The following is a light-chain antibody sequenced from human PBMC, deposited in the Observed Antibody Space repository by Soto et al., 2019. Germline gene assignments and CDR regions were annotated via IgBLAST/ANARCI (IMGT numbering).Light chain of an antibody. V-gene: IGLV2-14*01. CDR3: SSYTSSSKGV. J-gene: IGLJ1*01. CDR1: SSDVGGYNY. Sequence: QSALTQPASVSGSPGQSITISCTGTSSDVGGYNYVSWYQQHPGKAPKLMIYDVSNRPSGVSNRFSGSKSGNTAPLTISGLQAEDEADYYCSSYTSSSKGVFGTGTKLTVL. CDR2: DVS.